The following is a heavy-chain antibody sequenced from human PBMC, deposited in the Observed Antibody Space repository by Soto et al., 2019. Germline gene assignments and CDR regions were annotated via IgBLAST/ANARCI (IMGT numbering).Heavy chain of an antibody. CDR1: GGTFSSYA. Sequence: SVKVSCKAFGGTFSSYAISWVRQAPGQGLEWTGGIIPIFGAAIYAQQSTGRVTITADECTSTACMELSSLRSEGTAVYYCARVMDYYDSSGYRNAFDIWGQGTMVTVSS. V-gene: IGHV1-69*01. CDR2: IIPIFGAA. J-gene: IGHJ3*02. D-gene: IGHD3-22*01. CDR3: ARVMDYYDSSGYRNAFDI.